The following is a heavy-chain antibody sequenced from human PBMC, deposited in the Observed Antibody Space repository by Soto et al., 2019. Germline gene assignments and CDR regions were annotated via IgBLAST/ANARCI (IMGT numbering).Heavy chain of an antibody. CDR2: ISGSGGST. J-gene: IGHJ5*02. V-gene: IGHV3-23*01. D-gene: IGHD6-13*01. CDR1: GFTFSSYA. CDR3: AKVIAAAGTGYWFDP. Sequence: EAQLLESGGGLVQPGGSLRLSCAASGFTFSSYAMSWVRQAPGKGLEWVSAISGSGGSTYYADSVKGRFTISRDNSKNTLYLQMNSLRAEDTAGYYCAKVIAAAGTGYWFDPWGQGTLVTVSS.